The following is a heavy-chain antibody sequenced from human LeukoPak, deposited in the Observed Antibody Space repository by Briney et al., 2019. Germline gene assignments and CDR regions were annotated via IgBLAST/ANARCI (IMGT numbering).Heavy chain of an antibody. CDR3: ARVATIFGVVTPDY. CDR1: GYTFTSYG. Sequence: ASVKVSCKASGYTFTSYGISWVRQAPGQGLEWMGWISAYNGNTNYAQKLQGRVTMTTDTSTSTAYMELRSLRSDDTAVYYCARVATIFGVVTPDYWGQGTLVTVSS. J-gene: IGHJ4*02. D-gene: IGHD3-3*01. CDR2: ISAYNGNT. V-gene: IGHV1-18*01.